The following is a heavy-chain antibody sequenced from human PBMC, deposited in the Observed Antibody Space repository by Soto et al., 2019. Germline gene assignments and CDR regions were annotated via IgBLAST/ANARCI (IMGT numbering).Heavy chain of an antibody. CDR2: ISGSGGST. D-gene: IGHD6-13*01. V-gene: IGHV3-23*01. CDR1: GFTFSSYA. Sequence: GGSLRLSCAASGFTFSSYAMSWVRQAPGKGLEWVSAISGSGGSTYYADSVKGRFTISRDNSKNTLYLQMNSLRAEDTAVYYCAKDLSRIAAAGNEVDYWGQGTLVTVSS. CDR3: AKDLSRIAAAGNEVDY. J-gene: IGHJ4*02.